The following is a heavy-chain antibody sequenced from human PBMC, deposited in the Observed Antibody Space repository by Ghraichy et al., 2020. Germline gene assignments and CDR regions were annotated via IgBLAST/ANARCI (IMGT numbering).Heavy chain of an antibody. CDR2: IYYSGST. J-gene: IGHJ4*02. D-gene: IGHD3-22*01. V-gene: IGHV4-39*01. Sequence: SETLSLTCTVSGGSISRSSYYWGWIRQPPGKGLEWIGSIYYSGSTFRNPSLKSRVTISVDTSKNQFSLRLTSVTAADTAVYYWARHVADSSWYSYYVDYWGQGTLVTVSS. CDR1: GGSISRSSYY. CDR3: ARHVADSSWYSYYVDY.